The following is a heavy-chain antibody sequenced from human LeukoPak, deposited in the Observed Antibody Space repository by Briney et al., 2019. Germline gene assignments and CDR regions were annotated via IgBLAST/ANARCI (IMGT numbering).Heavy chain of an antibody. CDR3: ARDPH. CDR1: GGSISRYY. Sequence: SETLSLTCTVSGGSISRYYWSCIRQPPGKGLEWIGDIYYSGSANYNPSLKSRVTILVDTSKNQFSLKLSSVTAADTAVYYCARDPHWGQGTLVTVSS. V-gene: IGHV4-59*01. J-gene: IGHJ4*02. CDR2: IYYSGSA.